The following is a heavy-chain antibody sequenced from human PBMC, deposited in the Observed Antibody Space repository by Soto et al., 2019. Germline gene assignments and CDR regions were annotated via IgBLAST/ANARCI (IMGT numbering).Heavy chain of an antibody. Sequence: SETLSLTCTVSGGSISSYYWSWIRQPPGKGLEWIGYVYYSGSTNYNHSLKSRVTISVDTSKNQFSLKLSSVTAADTAVYYCARDRRPEYSSLFDYWGQGTLVTVSS. CDR2: VYYSGST. CDR3: ARDRRPEYSSLFDY. J-gene: IGHJ4*02. V-gene: IGHV4-59*01. D-gene: IGHD6-6*01. CDR1: GGSISSYY.